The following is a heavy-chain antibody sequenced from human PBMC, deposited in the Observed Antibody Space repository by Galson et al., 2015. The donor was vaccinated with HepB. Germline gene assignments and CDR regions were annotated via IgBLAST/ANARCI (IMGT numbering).Heavy chain of an antibody. V-gene: IGHV4-39*01. J-gene: IGHJ4*02. CDR2: FYYNEPS. CDR1: GGSISTSYY. D-gene: IGHD5-12*01. Sequence: SETLSLTCTVSGGSISTSYYWGWFRQPPGKGLEWIGSFYYNEPSNYNPSLRSRVTISVDTSKNQFSLKLGSVTAADTAVYYCATHSRAYSGYDTDYWGQGTLVTVSS. CDR3: ATHSRAYSGYDTDY.